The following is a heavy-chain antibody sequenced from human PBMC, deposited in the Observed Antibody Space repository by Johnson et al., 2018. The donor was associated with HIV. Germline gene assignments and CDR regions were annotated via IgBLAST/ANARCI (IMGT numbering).Heavy chain of an antibody. Sequence: VQLVESGGGVARPGGSLRLSCEASGFTFDDYGMTWVRQPPGKGLEWVAVISYDGSNKYYAATVKGRFTISRDNSKNTLYLQMNSLRAEDTAVYYCARRGLANAFDIWGQGTMVTVSS. J-gene: IGHJ3*02. CDR3: ARRGLANAFDI. V-gene: IGHV3-30*03. CDR1: GFTFDDYG. D-gene: IGHD3-10*01. CDR2: ISYDGSNK.